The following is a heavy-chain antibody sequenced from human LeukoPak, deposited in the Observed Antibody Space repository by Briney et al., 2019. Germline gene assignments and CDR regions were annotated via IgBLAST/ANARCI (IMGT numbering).Heavy chain of an antibody. J-gene: IGHJ4*02. CDR1: GFTFSSYS. D-gene: IGHD5-24*01. CDR2: ISSSSSYI. CDR3: ARGRGAQMATIFDY. V-gene: IGHV3-21*01. Sequence: PGGSLRLSCAASGFTFSSYSMNWVRQAPGKGLEWVSSISSSSSYIYYADSMKGRFTISRDNAKNSLYLQMNSLRAEDTAVYYCARGRGAQMATIFDYWGQGTLVTVSS.